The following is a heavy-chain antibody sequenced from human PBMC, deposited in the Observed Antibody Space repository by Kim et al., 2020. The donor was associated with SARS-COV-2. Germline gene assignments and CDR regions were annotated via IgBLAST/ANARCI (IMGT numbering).Heavy chain of an antibody. D-gene: IGHD6-13*01. V-gene: IGHV1-2*02. CDR1: GYTFTGYY. CDR2: INPNSGGT. CDR3: ARYSSSWYPGDY. Sequence: ASVKVSCKASGYTFTGYYMHWVRQAPGQGLEWMGWINPNSGGTNYAQKFQGRVTMTRDTSISTAYMELSRLRSDDTAVYYCARYSSSWYPGDYWGQGTLVTVSS. J-gene: IGHJ4*02.